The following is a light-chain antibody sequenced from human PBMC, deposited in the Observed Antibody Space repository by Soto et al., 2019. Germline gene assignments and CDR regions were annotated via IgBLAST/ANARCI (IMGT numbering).Light chain of an antibody. CDR2: SNN. J-gene: IGLJ2*01. V-gene: IGLV1-44*01. CDR1: SSNIGSNT. CDR3: AAWDDSLNAVV. Sequence: QSVLTQPPSASGTPGQRVTISCSGSSSNIGSNTVSWYHQLPGTAPKLLIYSNNQRPSGVPERFSGSKSGTSASLAISGLQSEDEADYYCAAWDDSLNAVVFGGGTKLTVL.